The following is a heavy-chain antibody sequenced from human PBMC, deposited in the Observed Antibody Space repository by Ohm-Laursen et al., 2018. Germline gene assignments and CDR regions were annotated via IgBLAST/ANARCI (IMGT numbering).Heavy chain of an antibody. CDR1: GFRFSSYA. CDR3: ARALKYSSGWYPRGWYFDL. V-gene: IGHV3-33*01. J-gene: IGHJ2*01. Sequence: SLRLSCTASGFRFSSYAMHWVRQAPGKGLEWVAAIWYDGSNKYYADSVKGRFTISRDNSRNTLYLQMDSLRAEDTAVYYCARALKYSSGWYPRGWYFDLWGRGTLVTVSS. CDR2: IWYDGSNK. D-gene: IGHD6-19*01.